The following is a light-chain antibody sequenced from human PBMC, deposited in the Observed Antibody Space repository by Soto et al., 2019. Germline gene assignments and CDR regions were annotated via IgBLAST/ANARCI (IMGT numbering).Light chain of an antibody. CDR2: EVS. V-gene: IGLV2-14*01. Sequence: QSALTQPASVSGSPGQSITISCTGTSSDVGDYNSVSWYQQHPGKASKLMIYEVSHRPSWLSDRFSGSNSANTASLTISRLQAEDDADYCGSSYTSSSTWVFGGGTKLTVL. J-gene: IGLJ3*02. CDR1: SSDVGDYNS. CDR3: SSYTSSSTWV.